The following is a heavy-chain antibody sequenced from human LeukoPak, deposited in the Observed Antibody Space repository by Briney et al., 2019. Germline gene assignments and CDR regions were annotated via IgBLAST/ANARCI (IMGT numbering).Heavy chain of an antibody. V-gene: IGHV1-2*02. D-gene: IGHD3-3*01. CDR1: GYTFTGYY. CDR3: AREAVTIFGLVRTQTPKGPHRFDP. CDR2: INPNSGGT. J-gene: IGHJ5*02. Sequence: ASVKVSCKASGYTFTGYYMHWVRQAPGQGLEWMGWINPNSGGTNYAQKFQGRVTMTRDTSISTAYMELSRLTSDDTAVYYCAREAVTIFGLVRTQTPKGPHRFDPWGQGTLVTVSS.